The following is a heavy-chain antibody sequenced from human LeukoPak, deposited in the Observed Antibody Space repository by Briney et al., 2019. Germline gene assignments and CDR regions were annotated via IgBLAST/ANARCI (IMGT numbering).Heavy chain of an antibody. CDR2: ISSSSSYI. CDR3: ARVTGYMTEDYFDY. D-gene: IGHD6-13*01. Sequence: GGSPRLSCAASGFTFSSYSMNWVRQAPGKGLEWVSSISSSSSYIYYADSVKGRFTISRDNAKNSLYLQMNSLRAEDTAVYYCARVTGYMTEDYFDYWGQGTLITVSS. V-gene: IGHV3-21*01. CDR1: GFTFSSYS. J-gene: IGHJ4*02.